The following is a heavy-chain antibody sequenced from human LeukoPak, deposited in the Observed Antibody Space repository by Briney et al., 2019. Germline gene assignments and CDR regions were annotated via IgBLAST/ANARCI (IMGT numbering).Heavy chain of an antibody. Sequence: SETLSLTCTVSGGSISSSSYYWGWIRQPPGKGLEWIGSIYYSGSTYYNPSLKSRVTISVDTSKNQFSLKLTSVTAADTAVYYCARDLVTVTKGFDIWGQGTMVSVSS. D-gene: IGHD4-17*01. CDR2: IYYSGST. CDR1: GGSISSSSYY. V-gene: IGHV4-39*07. J-gene: IGHJ3*02. CDR3: ARDLVTVTKGFDI.